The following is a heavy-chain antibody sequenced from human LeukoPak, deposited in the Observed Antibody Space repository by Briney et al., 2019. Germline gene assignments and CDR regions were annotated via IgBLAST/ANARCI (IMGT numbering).Heavy chain of an antibody. J-gene: IGHJ3*02. CDR2: ISAYNGNT. CDR1: GYTFTSYG. CDR3: ARDQVLRYFDWLPSHDAFDI. Sequence: VASVKVSCKASGYTFTSYGISWVRQAPGQGLEWMGWISAYNGNTNYAQKLQGRVTMTTDTSTSTAYMELRSLRSDDTAVYYCARDQVLRYFDWLPSHDAFDIWGQGTMVTVSS. D-gene: IGHD3-9*01. V-gene: IGHV1-18*01.